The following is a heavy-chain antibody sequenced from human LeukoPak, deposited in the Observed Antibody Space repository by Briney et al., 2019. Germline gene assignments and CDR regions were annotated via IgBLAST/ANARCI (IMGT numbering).Heavy chain of an antibody. V-gene: IGHV3-23*01. D-gene: IGHD2-15*01. CDR1: GFTFSSYA. Sequence: GGSLRLSCAASGFTFSSYAMSWVRQAPGKGLEWVSAISGSGGSTYYAGSVKGRFTISRDNSKNTLYLQMNSLRAEDTAVYYCAKGAKGYCSGGSCYVDYWGQGTLVTVSS. J-gene: IGHJ4*02. CDR3: AKGAKGYCSGGSCYVDY. CDR2: ISGSGGST.